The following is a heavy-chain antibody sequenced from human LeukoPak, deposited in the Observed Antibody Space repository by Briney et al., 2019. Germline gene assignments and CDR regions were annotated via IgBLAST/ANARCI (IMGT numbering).Heavy chain of an antibody. CDR3: ARTGYCSGSSCYPGWFDP. D-gene: IGHD2-15*01. CDR2: IHYSGST. CDR1: GGSITSYY. Sequence: SETLSLTCSVSGGSITSYYWSWIRQPPGKGLEWIGYIHYSGSTNYNPSLKSRVTISVDTSKNQFSLNLNSVTAADTAVYYCARTGYCSGSSCYPGWFDPWGQGTLVTVSS. J-gene: IGHJ5*02. V-gene: IGHV4-59*01.